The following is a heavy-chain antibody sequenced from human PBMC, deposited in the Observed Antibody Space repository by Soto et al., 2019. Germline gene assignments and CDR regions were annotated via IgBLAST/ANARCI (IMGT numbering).Heavy chain of an antibody. Sequence: PGGSLRLSCAASGFTVSSNYMSWVRQAPGKGLEWVSVIYSGGSTYYADSVKGRFTISRDNSKNTLYLQMNSLRAEDTAVYYCARDPITPSGDYYGMDVWSQGTTVTVSS. CDR2: IYSGGST. CDR3: ARDPITPSGDYYGMDV. D-gene: IGHD3-10*02. J-gene: IGHJ6*02. CDR1: GFTVSSNY. V-gene: IGHV3-53*01.